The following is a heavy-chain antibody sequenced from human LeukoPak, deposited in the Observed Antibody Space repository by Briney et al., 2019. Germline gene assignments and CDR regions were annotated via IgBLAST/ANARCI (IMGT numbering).Heavy chain of an antibody. V-gene: IGHV1-2*02. CDR2: INPNSGGT. CDR3: ARDHPGYSGYDHDY. J-gene: IGHJ4*02. D-gene: IGHD5-12*01. Sequence: ASVKVSRKASGYTFTGYYMHWVRQAPGQGLEWMGWINPNSGGTNYAQKFQGRVTMTRDTSISTAYMELSRLRSDDTAVYYCARDHPGYSGYDHDYWGQGTLVTVSS. CDR1: GYTFTGYY.